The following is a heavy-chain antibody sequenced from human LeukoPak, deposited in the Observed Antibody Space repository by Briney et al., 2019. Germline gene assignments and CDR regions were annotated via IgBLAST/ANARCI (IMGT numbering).Heavy chain of an antibody. Sequence: PGGSLRLSCEGSGFSFSDYGMHWVREAPGKGLEWVAVISDDGSNQYFANSVEGRFAISRDNSKDTVYLHMSGVRPEDTAVYFCAQDLPADPGWGWYRVRFIFHSWGQGTLVTVSA. J-gene: IGHJ4*02. CDR3: AQDLPADPGWGWYRVRFIFHS. V-gene: IGHV3-30*18. CDR2: ISDDGSNQ. D-gene: IGHD6-19*01. CDR1: GFSFSDYG.